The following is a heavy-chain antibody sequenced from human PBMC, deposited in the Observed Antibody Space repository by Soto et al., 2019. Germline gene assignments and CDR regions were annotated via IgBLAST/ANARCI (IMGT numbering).Heavy chain of an antibody. V-gene: IGHV4-39*01. CDR1: GGSISSSSHY. CDR2: IYYSGST. Sequence: SETLSLTCNVSGGSISSSSHYWGWIRQPPGKGLECIGSIYYSGSTYYNPSLKSRVTISVDTYKNQFSVKLRSVTAADTAVYYCASAGADYVWGSYRTFDYWGQGTLVTVSS. D-gene: IGHD3-16*02. CDR3: ASAGADYVWGSYRTFDY. J-gene: IGHJ4*02.